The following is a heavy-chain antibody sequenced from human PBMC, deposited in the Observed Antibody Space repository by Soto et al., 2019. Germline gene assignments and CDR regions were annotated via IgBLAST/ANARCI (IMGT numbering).Heavy chain of an antibody. Sequence: SETLSLTCTVSGGSISSSSDYWGWIRQPPGKGLEWIGYIYYSGSTYYNPSLKSRVTISVDTSKNQFSLKLSSVTAADTAVYYCARAFKYCGGDCHLGRRAFDIWGQGTMVTVSS. J-gene: IGHJ3*02. V-gene: IGHV4-30-4*08. CDR1: GGSISSSSDY. CDR3: ARAFKYCGGDCHLGRRAFDI. D-gene: IGHD2-21*02. CDR2: IYYSGST.